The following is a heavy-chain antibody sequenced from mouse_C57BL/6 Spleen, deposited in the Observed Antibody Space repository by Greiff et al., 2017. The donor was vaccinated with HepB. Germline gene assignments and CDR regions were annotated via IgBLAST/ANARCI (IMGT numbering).Heavy chain of an antibody. CDR1: GYAFSSYW. D-gene: IGHD1-1*01. CDR2: IYPGDGDT. Sequence: QVQLKQSGAELVKPGASVKISCKASGYAFSSYWMNWVKQRPGKGLEWIGQIYPGDGDTNYNGKFKGKATLTADKSSSTAYMQLSSLTSEDSAVYFCARQDYGRSGVYWYFGGWGTGTTVTVSS. V-gene: IGHV1-80*01. J-gene: IGHJ1*03. CDR3: ARQDYGRSGVYWYFGG.